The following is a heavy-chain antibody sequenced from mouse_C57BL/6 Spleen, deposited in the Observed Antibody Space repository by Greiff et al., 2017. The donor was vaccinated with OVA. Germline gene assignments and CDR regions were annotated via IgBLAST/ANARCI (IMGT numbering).Heavy chain of an antibody. CDR2: IDPSDSYT. J-gene: IGHJ2*01. D-gene: IGHD1-1*01. CDR3: AVITTVVAPLDY. CDR1: GYTFTSYW. V-gene: IGHV1-59*01. Sequence: QVQLQQPGAELVRPGTSVKLSCKASGYTFTSYWMHWVKQRPGQGLEWIGVIDPSDSYTNYNQKFKGKATLTVDTSSSTAYMQLSSLTSEDSAVYYCAVITTVVAPLDYWGQGTTLTVSS.